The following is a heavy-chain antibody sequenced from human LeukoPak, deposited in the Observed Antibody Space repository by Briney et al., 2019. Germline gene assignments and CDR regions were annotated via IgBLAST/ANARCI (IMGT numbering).Heavy chain of an antibody. V-gene: IGHV3-23*01. CDR3: AKGYCSDTNCQTRLGLDY. D-gene: IGHD2-15*01. CDR2: ISGSGTYT. J-gene: IGHJ4*02. Sequence: GGSLRLSCAASGFTFSSYAMSWVRQAPGKGLEWVSSISGSGTYTYYADSVKGRFAICRDNSKNTLYLQMNSLRAEDTAVYYCAKGYCSDTNCQTRLGLDYWGQGTLVTVSS. CDR1: GFTFSSYA.